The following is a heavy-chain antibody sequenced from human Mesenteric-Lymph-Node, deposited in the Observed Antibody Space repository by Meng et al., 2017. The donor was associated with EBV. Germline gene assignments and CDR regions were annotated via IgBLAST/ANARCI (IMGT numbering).Heavy chain of an antibody. D-gene: IGHD2-15*01. J-gene: IGHJ4*02. Sequence: VHLQGAAPRRLTPSGPLSLTCAAAGYSISISGGWGWVRQPPGKGLYWIGEISHSGRTTYNPSLKSRVTISTDKSKNQFSLKPNTVTAADTAVYYCARSPIWYSLDYWGQGTLVTVSS. CDR2: ISHSGRT. CDR3: ARSPIWYSLDY. CDR1: GYSISISGG. V-gene: IGHV4-4*02.